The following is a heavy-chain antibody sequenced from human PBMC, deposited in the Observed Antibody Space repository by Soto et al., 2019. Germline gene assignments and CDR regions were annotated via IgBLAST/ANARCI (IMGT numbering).Heavy chain of an antibody. CDR1: GGSMSPYY. J-gene: IGHJ4*02. CDR2: MYYSGSS. CDR3: ARGYYDSSGYYADY. V-gene: IGHV4-59*01. D-gene: IGHD3-22*01. Sequence: SETLSLTCTVSGGSMSPYYWSWIRQPPGKGLEWIGYMYYSGSSNTSPSLKSRVTMSVDTSKNQFSLKLSSVSAADTAVYFCARGYYDSSGYYADYWGQGTLVTVSS.